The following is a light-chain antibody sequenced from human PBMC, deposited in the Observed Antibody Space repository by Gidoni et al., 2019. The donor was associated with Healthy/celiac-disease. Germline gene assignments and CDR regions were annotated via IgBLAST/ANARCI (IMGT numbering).Light chain of an antibody. CDR3: QAWDSSTAPVV. V-gene: IGLV3-1*01. J-gene: IGLJ2*01. CDR2: QDS. CDR1: KLGDKY. Sequence: SYELTQPPSVSVSPGQTASITCSGDKLGDKYACWYQQKPGQSPVLVIYQDSKRPSGIPARFSGSNSGNTATLTISGTQAMDEADYYCQAWDSSTAPVVFGGGTKLTVL.